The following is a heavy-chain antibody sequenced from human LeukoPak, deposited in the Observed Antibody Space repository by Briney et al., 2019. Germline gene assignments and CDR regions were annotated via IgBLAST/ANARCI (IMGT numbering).Heavy chain of an antibody. J-gene: IGHJ4*02. Sequence: GGSLRLSCAASGFTFSSYAMSWVRQAPGKGLEGVSAISASGNTAYYADSLKGRFTISRDNSKDTLFLQMNDLRAEDTALYYCAKAHYTSSWPLDYWGRGTLVTVSS. CDR2: ISASGNTA. D-gene: IGHD6-13*01. CDR3: AKAHYTSSWPLDY. V-gene: IGHV3-23*01. CDR1: GFTFSSYA.